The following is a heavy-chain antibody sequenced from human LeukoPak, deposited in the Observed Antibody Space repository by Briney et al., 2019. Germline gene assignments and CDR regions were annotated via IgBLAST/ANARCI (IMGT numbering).Heavy chain of an antibody. CDR2: IKSKTEGGTT. Sequence: GGSLRLSCAASGFTFSNAWMSWVRQAPGKGLEGVGRIKSKTEGGTTDYAAPVKGRFTISRDASKNTLYLQMNSLKTEDTAVYYCTTGYYYGSGSPDYWGQGTLVTVSS. J-gene: IGHJ4*02. V-gene: IGHV3-15*01. CDR3: TTGYYYGSGSPDY. D-gene: IGHD3-10*01. CDR1: GFTFSNAW.